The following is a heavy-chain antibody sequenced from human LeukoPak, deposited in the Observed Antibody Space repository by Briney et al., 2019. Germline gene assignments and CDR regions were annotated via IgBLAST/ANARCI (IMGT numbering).Heavy chain of an antibody. D-gene: IGHD3-22*01. Sequence: GGSLRLSCAPSGFTFSNYGMHWVRQAPGKGLEWVAVISYDGSNKYYADSVKGRFTISRDNSKNTLYLQMNSLRAEDTAVYYCAKEGNYYDSSGYLDYWGQGTLVTVSS. J-gene: IGHJ4*02. V-gene: IGHV3-30*18. CDR3: AKEGNYYDSSGYLDY. CDR1: GFTFSNYG. CDR2: ISYDGSNK.